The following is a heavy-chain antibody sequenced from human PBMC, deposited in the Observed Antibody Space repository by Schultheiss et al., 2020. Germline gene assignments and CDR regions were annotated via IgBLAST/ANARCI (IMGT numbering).Heavy chain of an antibody. CDR1: GFTFSSYA. D-gene: IGHD1-26*01. V-gene: IGHV3-23*01. CDR2: ISGSGGST. Sequence: GGSLRLSCAASGFTFSSYAMSWVRQAPGKGLEWVSAISGSGGSTYYADSVKGRFTISRDNSKNTLYLQMNSLRAEDTAVYYCARDWEKTYYYYYGMDVWGQGTTVTVSS. J-gene: IGHJ6*02. CDR3: ARDWEKTYYYYYGMDV.